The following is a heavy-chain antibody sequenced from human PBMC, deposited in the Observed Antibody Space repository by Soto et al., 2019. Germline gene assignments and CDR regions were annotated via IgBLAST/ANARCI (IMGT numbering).Heavy chain of an antibody. CDR2: FSGSVSAT. Sequence: GGSLRLSCAASGFAFSNYAMSWFRQAPGKGLEWVSAFSGSVSATYYADSVKGRFTISRDNSKNSLYLQMNSLRAEDTALYYCAKGVSSGGHDHDAFDVSGQGTMVTVSS. V-gene: IGHV3-23*01. D-gene: IGHD5-12*01. J-gene: IGHJ3*01. CDR3: AKGVSSGGHDHDAFDV. CDR1: GFAFSNYA.